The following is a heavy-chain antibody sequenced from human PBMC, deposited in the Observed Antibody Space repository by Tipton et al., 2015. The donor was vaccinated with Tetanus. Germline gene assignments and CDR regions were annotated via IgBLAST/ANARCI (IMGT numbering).Heavy chain of an antibody. Sequence: SLRLSCAASGFTFNSYGIHWVRQAPGKGLEWVAGIWLDGVNINYADAVKGRFTASRDNSKRMAYLQMNSLRAEDTALYYCVRDPPSGNLFAPLGQGTLVTVSS. CDR1: GFTFNSYG. J-gene: IGHJ5*02. CDR2: IWLDGVNI. V-gene: IGHV3-33*01. CDR3: VRDPPSGNLFAP. D-gene: IGHD1-14*01.